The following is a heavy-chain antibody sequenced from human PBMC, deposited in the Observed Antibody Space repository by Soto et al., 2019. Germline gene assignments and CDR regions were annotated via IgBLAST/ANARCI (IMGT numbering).Heavy chain of an antibody. CDR3: ARGRSMYSKRGSNWFDS. CDR2: MNPNSGNT. CDR1: GYTFTSYD. Sequence: QVQLVQSGAEVKKPGASVKVSCKASGYTFTSYDINWVRQATGQGLEWMGWMNPNSGNTGYAQKFQGRVTMTRNTSISTAYMELSSLRSEDTAVYYCARGRSMYSKRGSNWFDSWGQGTLVTVSA. D-gene: IGHD4-4*01. J-gene: IGHJ5*01. V-gene: IGHV1-8*01.